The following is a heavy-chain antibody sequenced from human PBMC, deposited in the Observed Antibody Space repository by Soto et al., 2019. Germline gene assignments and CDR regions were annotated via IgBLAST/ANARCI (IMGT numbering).Heavy chain of an antibody. CDR2: ISGSGGST. CDR1: GFTFSNYA. CDR3: AKGGGKLLHYFDY. J-gene: IGHJ4*02. Sequence: EVQLLDSGGGLVQPGGSLRLSYAASGFTFSNYAMSWVRQAPGKGLEWVLGISGSGGSTYFADSVKGRFTISRDNSKNTVFMHMNSLRAEDTAVYYCAKGGGKLLHYFDYWGQGTLVTVSS. D-gene: IGHD2-15*01. V-gene: IGHV3-23*01.